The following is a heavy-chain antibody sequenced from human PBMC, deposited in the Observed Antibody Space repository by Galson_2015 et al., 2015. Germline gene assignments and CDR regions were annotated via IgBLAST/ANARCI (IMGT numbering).Heavy chain of an antibody. CDR2: ISSTTTYI. J-gene: IGHJ4*02. CDR3: ARQILGYDFWSGYYPTNFDY. D-gene: IGHD3-3*01. CDR1: GFTFSSHA. V-gene: IGHV3-21*01. Sequence: SLRLSCAASGFTFSSHAMHWVRQAPGKGLEWVSSISSTTTYIYYADSVKGRFTISGDNAKNSLYLQMNSLGAEDTAVYYCARQILGYDFWSGYYPTNFDYWGQGTLVTISS.